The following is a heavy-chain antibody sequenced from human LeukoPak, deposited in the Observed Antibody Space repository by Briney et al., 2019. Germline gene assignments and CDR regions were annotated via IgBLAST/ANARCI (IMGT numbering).Heavy chain of an antibody. CDR2: IKSKTDGGTT. J-gene: IGHJ4*02. CDR3: LTHFTWGATGGFDY. D-gene: IGHD1-26*01. V-gene: IGHV3-15*01. CDR1: GFTFSNAW. Sequence: GGSLRLSCAASGFTFSNAWMSWVRQAPGKGLEWVGLIKSKTDGGTTDYAAPVEGRFTISRDDSKNTLYMQMNSLKTEDTAVYYCLTHFTWGATGGFDYWGQGALVTVSS.